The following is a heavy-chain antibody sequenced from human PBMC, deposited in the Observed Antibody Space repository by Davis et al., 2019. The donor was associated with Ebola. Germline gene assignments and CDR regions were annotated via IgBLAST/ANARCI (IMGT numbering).Heavy chain of an antibody. V-gene: IGHV3-30*04. CDR2: ISYDGSRK. CDR1: GFSFRNYA. J-gene: IGHJ6*02. Sequence: GESLKISCAASGFSFRNYAIHWVRQAPGKGLEWVAVISYDGSRKNYADSVQGRFTISRDNSKKTLSLQMNSLRVEDTAVYYCARDPTRTYYDFWSGSSDYYYGMDVWGQGTTVTVSS. CDR3: ARDPTRTYYDFWSGSSDYYYGMDV. D-gene: IGHD3-3*01.